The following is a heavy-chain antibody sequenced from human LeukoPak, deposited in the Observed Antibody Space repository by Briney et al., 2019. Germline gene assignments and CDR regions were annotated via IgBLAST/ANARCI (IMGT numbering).Heavy chain of an antibody. CDR2: IIPIFGTA. CDR1: GGTFSSYA. Sequence: SVKVSCKASGGTFSSYAISWVRQAPGQGLEWMGGIIPIFGTANYAQKFQGRVTITTDESTSTAYMELSSLRSEDTAVYYCARELYDFWSGYYTGMAGYWGQGTLVTVSS. V-gene: IGHV1-69*05. D-gene: IGHD3-3*01. CDR3: ARELYDFWSGYYTGMAGY. J-gene: IGHJ4*02.